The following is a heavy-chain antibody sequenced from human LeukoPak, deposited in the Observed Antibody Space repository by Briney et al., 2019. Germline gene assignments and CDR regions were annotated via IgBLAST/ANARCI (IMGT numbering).Heavy chain of an antibody. D-gene: IGHD5-12*01. CDR2: INPNSGGT. CDR3: AIGSGYDYLALEL. CDR1: GYTFTGYF. V-gene: IGHV1-2*02. J-gene: IGHJ4*02. Sequence: ASVKVSCKASGYTFTGYFMHWVRQAPGQGLEWMGWINPNSGGTDYAQKFQGRVTMTRDTSINTAYMELRRLRSEDTAIYYCAIGSGYDYLALELWGQGTLVTVS.